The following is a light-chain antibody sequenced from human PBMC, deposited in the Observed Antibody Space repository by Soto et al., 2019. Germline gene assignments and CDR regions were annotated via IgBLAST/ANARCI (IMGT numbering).Light chain of an antibody. J-gene: IGLJ1*01. V-gene: IGLV2-14*01. CDR2: DVS. Sequence: QSALTQPASVSGSPGQSITISCTGTSSDVGGYNYVSWYQQHPGKAPKLMIYDVSNRPSGVSNRFSGSKSANTASLTISGLQAEDEADYSCSSHTSRSTSYVFGTGTKLTVL. CDR1: SSDVGGYNY. CDR3: SSHTSRSTSYV.